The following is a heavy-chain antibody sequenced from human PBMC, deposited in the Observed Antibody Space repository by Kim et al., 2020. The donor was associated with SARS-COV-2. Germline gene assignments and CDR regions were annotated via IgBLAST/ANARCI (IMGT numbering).Heavy chain of an antibody. D-gene: IGHD5-18*01. V-gene: IGHV1-18*01. J-gene: IGHJ4*02. Sequence: TNYAPKLQGRVTMTTDTSTSTAYMELRSLRSDDTAVYYCVRGYSYGDIDYWGQGTLVTVSS. CDR2: T. CDR3: VRGYSYGDIDY.